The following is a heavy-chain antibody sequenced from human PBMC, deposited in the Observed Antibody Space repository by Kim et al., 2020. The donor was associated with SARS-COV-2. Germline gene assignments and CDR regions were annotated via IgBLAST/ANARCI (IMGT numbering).Heavy chain of an antibody. CDR2: INHSGST. J-gene: IGHJ4*02. V-gene: IGHV4-34*01. Sequence: SETLSLTCAVYGGSFSGYYWSWIRQPPGKGLEWIGEINHSGSTNYNPSLKSRATRSVDTSKNQFSLKLSSVTAADTAVYYCAREVTGDTAMGRTFDYWGRGTLVTVS. CDR3: AREVTGDTAMGRTFDY. D-gene: IGHD5-18*01. CDR1: GGSFSGYY.